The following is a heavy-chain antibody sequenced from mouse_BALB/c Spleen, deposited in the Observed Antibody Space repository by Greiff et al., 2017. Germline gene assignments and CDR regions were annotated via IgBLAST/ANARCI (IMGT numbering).Heavy chain of an antibody. CDR1: GFTFSSFG. J-gene: IGHJ4*01. CDR2: ISSGSSTI. CDR3: ARDGSSYNYAMDY. V-gene: IGHV5-17*02. Sequence: DVHLVESGGGLVQPGGSRKLSCAASGFTFSSFGMHWVRQAPEKGLEWVAYISSGSSTIYYADTVKGRFTISRDNPKNTLFLQMTSLRSEDTAMYYCARDGSSYNYAMDYWGQGTSVTVSS. D-gene: IGHD1-1*01.